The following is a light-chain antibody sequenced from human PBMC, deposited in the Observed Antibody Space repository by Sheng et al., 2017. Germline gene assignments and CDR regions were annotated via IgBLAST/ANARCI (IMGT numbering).Light chain of an antibody. CDR2: GAS. V-gene: IGKV3-20*01. J-gene: IGKJ1*01. CDR3: QQFGSSPPWT. CDR1: QTISSSY. Sequence: EIVLTQSPGTLSLSPGERATLSCRASQTISSSYLAWYQQKPGQPPSLLIYGASNRATGVPDRFSGSGSGTDFTLTISRLEPEDFAVYYCQQFGSSPPWTFGQRTKVEIK.